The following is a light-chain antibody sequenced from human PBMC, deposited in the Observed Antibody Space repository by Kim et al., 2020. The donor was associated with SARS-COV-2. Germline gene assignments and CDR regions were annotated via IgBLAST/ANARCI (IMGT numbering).Light chain of an antibody. Sequence: PGQRVTISCSGHSSNIGSNYVYWYQQLPGPAPELLIYRNNQRPSGVPDRFSGSKSGTSASLAISGLRSEDEADYYCAAWDDSLSYVFGTGTKVTVL. V-gene: IGLV1-47*01. CDR1: SSNIGSNY. CDR3: AAWDDSLSYV. J-gene: IGLJ1*01. CDR2: RNN.